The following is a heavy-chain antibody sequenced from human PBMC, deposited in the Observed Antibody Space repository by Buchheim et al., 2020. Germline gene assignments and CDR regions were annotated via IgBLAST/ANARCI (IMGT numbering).Heavy chain of an antibody. CDR2: IWYDGSNK. V-gene: IGHV3-33*01. CDR3: ARDQADTAMVSYYMDV. CDR1: GFTFSSYG. J-gene: IGHJ6*03. Sequence: QVQLVESGGGVVQPGRSLRLSCAASGFTFSSYGMHWVRQAPGKGLEWVAVIWYDGSNKYYEDSVKGRFTISRDNSKNTLYLQMNSLRAEDTAVYYCARDQADTAMVSYYMDVWGKGTT. D-gene: IGHD5-18*01.